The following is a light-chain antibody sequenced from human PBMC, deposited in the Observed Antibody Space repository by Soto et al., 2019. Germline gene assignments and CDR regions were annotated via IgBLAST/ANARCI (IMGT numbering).Light chain of an antibody. V-gene: IGKV1-6*01. CDR3: LQDYNYPWT. Sequence: IQMTQSPSTLSASVGDGVTITCRASQTISGWLAWYQQRPGKAPKLLIYAASTLQSGVPSRFSGSGSGTGFTLTISSLQPEDCATYYCLQDYNYPWTFGQGTKVDIK. CDR2: AAS. J-gene: IGKJ1*01. CDR1: QTISGW.